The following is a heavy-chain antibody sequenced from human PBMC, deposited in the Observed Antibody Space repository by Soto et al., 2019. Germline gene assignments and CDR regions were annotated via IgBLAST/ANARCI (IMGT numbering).Heavy chain of an antibody. CDR2: FYHTGTT. V-gene: IGHV4-39*01. CDR1: GDSISSSSYY. Sequence: PSETLSLTCSVSGDSISSSSYYWGWIRQPPGKGLEWIGSFYHTGTTYYNPSLKSRVTISVDTPKNQFSLKLTSVTAADKAVYYCARWGYCSGGSCYRHNWFDPWGQGILVTV. D-gene: IGHD2-15*01. CDR3: ARWGYCSGGSCYRHNWFDP. J-gene: IGHJ5*02.